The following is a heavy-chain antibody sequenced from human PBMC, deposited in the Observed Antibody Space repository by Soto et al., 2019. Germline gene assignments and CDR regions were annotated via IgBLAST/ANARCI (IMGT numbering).Heavy chain of an antibody. CDR2: IRNKADGYAT. Sequence: EVQLVESGGGLVQPGGSLKLSCAASGFTFSGSAMHWVRQASGKGLEWVGRIRNKADGYATIYAASMKGRFTISRDDSKTTAYLQMNSLKTDDTAVYYCARLYSGDWSDAFDIWGQGTMVTVSS. D-gene: IGHD6-19*01. CDR3: ARLYSGDWSDAFDI. CDR1: GFTFSGSA. J-gene: IGHJ3*02. V-gene: IGHV3-73*02.